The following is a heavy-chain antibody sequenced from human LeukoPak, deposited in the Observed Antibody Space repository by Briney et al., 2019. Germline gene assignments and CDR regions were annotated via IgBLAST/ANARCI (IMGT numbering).Heavy chain of an antibody. Sequence: AGGSLRLSCAASGFTFSSYEMNWVRQAPGKGLEWVSYISSSGSTIYYADSVKGRFTISRDNAKNPLYLQMNSLRAEDTAVYYCARGYYDFWSGYSTYYYYGMDVWGQGTTVTVSS. CDR3: ARGYYDFWSGYSTYYYYGMDV. D-gene: IGHD3-3*01. CDR1: GFTFSSYE. V-gene: IGHV3-48*03. J-gene: IGHJ6*02. CDR2: ISSSGSTI.